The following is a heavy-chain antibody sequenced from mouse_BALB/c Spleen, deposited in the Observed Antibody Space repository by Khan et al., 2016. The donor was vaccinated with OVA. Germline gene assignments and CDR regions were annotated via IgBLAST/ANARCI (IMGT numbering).Heavy chain of an antibody. J-gene: IGHJ3*01. Sequence: EVQLQQSGPELMKPGTSVKISCKASGYSFTSYYIHWVKQSHGKSLEWIGYIDPFNGDTTYNQKFKGKATLTVDKSSSTAYMHLSSLTSEDSTVYDCARHGYVAWFAYWGQGTLVTVSA. CDR1: GYSFTSYY. CDR2: IDPFNGDT. V-gene: IGHV1S135*01. CDR3: ARHGYVAWFAY. D-gene: IGHD2-2*01.